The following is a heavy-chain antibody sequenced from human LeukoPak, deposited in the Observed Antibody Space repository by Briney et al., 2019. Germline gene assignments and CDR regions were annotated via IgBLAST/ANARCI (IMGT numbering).Heavy chain of an antibody. CDR3: ARDCSGGSCYGAFDI. V-gene: IGHV4-30-4*01. CDR1: GASIRSGDYY. CDR2: IYDSGST. J-gene: IGHJ3*02. D-gene: IGHD2-15*01. Sequence: SETLSLTCTVSGASIRSGDYYWSWIRQPPGKGLEWIGYIYDSGSTYYNPSLKSRITISVDTSENRFSLKLSSVTATDTAAHYCARDCSGGSCYGAFDIWGQGTMVTVSS.